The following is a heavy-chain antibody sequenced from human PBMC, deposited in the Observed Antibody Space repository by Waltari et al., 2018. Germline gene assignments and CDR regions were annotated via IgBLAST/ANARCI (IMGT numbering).Heavy chain of an antibody. V-gene: IGHV3-21*01. Sequence: EVQLVEPWGGLVNPGGSLRLSCAASGFTCSPSSMNWVRQAPGRGLECVSSISSSSSYIYNADTVKGRFTIYRDNAKNSLYLQMNSLRDEDTAVYYCARDPWGSYRHGEVWGQGTLVTVSS. D-gene: IGHD3-16*02. CDR2: ISSSSSYI. CDR3: ARDPWGSYRHGEV. J-gene: IGHJ4*02. CDR1: GFTCSPSS.